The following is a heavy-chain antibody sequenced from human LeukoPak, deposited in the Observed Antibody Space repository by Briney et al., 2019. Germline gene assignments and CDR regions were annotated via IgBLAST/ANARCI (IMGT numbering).Heavy chain of an antibody. CDR2: ISSNGGST. CDR3: ARDGLDCSSTSCYGDY. CDR1: GFTFSSYA. D-gene: IGHD2-2*01. Sequence: GGSLRLSCAASGFTFSSYAMHWVRQAPGKGLEYVSAISSNGGSTYYANSVKGRFTISRDNSKNTLYLQMVSLRAEDMAVYYCARDGLDCSSTSCYGDYWGQGTLVTVSS. V-gene: IGHV3-64*01. J-gene: IGHJ4*02.